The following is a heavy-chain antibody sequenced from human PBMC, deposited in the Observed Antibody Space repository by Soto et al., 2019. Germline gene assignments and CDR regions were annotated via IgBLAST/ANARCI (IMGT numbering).Heavy chain of an antibody. V-gene: IGHV1-69*13. J-gene: IGHJ6*02. CDR1: GGTFSSYA. D-gene: IGHD2-2*01. Sequence: SVKVYCKASGGTFSSYAISWVRQAPGQGLEWMGGIIPIFGTANYAQKFQGRVTITADESTSTAYMELSSLRSEDTAVYYCARDRVQGGYCSSTSCYGPYYGMDVWGQGTTVTVSS. CDR3: ARDRVQGGYCSSTSCYGPYYGMDV. CDR2: IIPIFGTA.